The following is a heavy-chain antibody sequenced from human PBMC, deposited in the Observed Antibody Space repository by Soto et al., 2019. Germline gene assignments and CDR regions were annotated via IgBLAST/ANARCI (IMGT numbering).Heavy chain of an antibody. Sequence: ASVKVSCKAAGYTFTRYYMHWVRQAPGQGLEWMAIINPSGGSTSYAQKFQGRVTMTRDTSTSTVYMELSSLRSEDTAVYYCAKDPVAAIIAVAGPDYWGQGTLVTVSS. CDR1: GYTFTRYY. CDR3: AKDPVAAIIAVAGPDY. D-gene: IGHD6-19*01. V-gene: IGHV1-46*01. CDR2: INPSGGST. J-gene: IGHJ4*02.